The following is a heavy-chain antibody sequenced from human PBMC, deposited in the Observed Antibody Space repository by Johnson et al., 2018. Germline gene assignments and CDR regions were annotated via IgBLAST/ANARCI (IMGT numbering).Heavy chain of an antibody. Sequence: QVQLVESGGGVVQPGRSLRLSCAASGFTFSSYGMHWVRQAPGKGLEWVAVISYDGSNKYYADSVKGRFTISRDNSKNTLYLQMNSLRAEDTAVYYCAKDRRDIVVVPAAYYYYYGMDVWGQGTTVTVSS. D-gene: IGHD2-2*01. CDR1: GFTFSSYG. CDR2: ISYDGSNK. V-gene: IGHV3-30*18. J-gene: IGHJ6*02. CDR3: AKDRRDIVVVPAAYYYYYGMDV.